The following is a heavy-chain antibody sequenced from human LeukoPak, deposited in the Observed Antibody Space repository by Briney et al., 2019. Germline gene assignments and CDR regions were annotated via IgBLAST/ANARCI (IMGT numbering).Heavy chain of an antibody. CDR1: GGSISSGSYY. CDR3: ARENGGYCSSTSCYQRLYYYYYMDV. Sequence: PSQTLSLTCTVSGGSISSGSYYWSWIRQPAGKGLEWIGRIYTSGSTNYNPSLKSRVTISVDTSKNQFSLKLSSVTAADTAVYYCARENGGYCSSTSCYQRLYYYYYMDVWGKGTTVTVPS. J-gene: IGHJ6*03. D-gene: IGHD2-2*01. V-gene: IGHV4-61*02. CDR2: IYTSGST.